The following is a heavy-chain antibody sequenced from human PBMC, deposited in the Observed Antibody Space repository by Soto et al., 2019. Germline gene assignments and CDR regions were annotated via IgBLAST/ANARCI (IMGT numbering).Heavy chain of an antibody. CDR3: AADKTTVTTSYYYGMDV. J-gene: IGHJ6*02. V-gene: IGHV1-58*01. D-gene: IGHD4-4*01. CDR1: GFTFTSSA. CDR2: IVVGSGNT. Sequence: VASVKVSCKASGFTFTSSAVQWVRQARGQRLEWIGWIVVGSGNTNYAQKFQERVTITRDMSTSTAYMELSSLRSEDTAVYYCAADKTTVTTSYYYGMDVWGQGTTVTVSS.